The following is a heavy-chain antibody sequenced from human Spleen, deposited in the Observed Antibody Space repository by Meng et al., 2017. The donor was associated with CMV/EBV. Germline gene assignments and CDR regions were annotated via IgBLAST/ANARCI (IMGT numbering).Heavy chain of an antibody. CDR2: FFHSGDT. J-gene: IGHJ4*02. CDR3: ARHLRGYSWPKSD. V-gene: IGHV4-39*01. D-gene: IGHD1-26*01. Sequence: TVTDVSISNSSFFWGWIRQPPGKGLEWIGSFFHSGDTYSNPSLRSRVAISVDTSKNQFSLRLNSVTATDTAMYYCARHLRGYSWPKSDWGQGTLVTVSS. CDR1: DVSISNSSFF.